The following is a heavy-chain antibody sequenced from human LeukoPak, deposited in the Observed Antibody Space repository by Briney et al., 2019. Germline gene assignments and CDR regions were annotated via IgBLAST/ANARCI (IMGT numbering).Heavy chain of an antibody. Sequence: GGSLRLSCAASGFTFSSYWMSWVRQTPGKGLEWVANIKQDGSEKYYVDSVKGRFTISRDNAKNSLYLQMSSLRVEDTAVYYCTRDPRHFDSCGQGTLVTVSS. CDR3: TRDPRHFDS. CDR2: IKQDGSEK. D-gene: IGHD6-6*01. V-gene: IGHV3-7*01. CDR1: GFTFSSYW. J-gene: IGHJ5*01.